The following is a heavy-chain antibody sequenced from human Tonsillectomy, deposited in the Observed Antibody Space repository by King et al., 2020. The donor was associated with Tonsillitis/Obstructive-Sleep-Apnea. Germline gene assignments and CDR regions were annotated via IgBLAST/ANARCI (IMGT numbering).Heavy chain of an antibody. CDR2: MWCDGSLSVK. J-gene: IGHJ4*02. V-gene: IGHV3-33*01. CDR3: ARGGGVSGVVIPFDY. Sequence: VQLQESGGGVVQPGRSLRLSCAASGFSFSNYAMHWVRQAPGKGLEWVAVMWCDGSLSVKYYADSVEGRFTISRDNSKNTLYLQMSSLRDDDTAVYYCARGGGVSGVVIPFDYWGQGTLVTVSS. D-gene: IGHD3-3*01. CDR1: GFSFSNYA.